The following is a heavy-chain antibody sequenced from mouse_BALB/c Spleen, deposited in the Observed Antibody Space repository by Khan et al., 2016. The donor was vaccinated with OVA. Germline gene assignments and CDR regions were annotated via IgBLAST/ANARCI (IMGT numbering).Heavy chain of an antibody. CDR3: ARKDYYDYDPFPC. CDR1: GYSITSEYA. CDR2: INYSGNT. Sequence: DVQLQESGPGLVKPSQSLSLTCTATGYSITSEYAWNWIRQFPGNKLEWMGYINYSGNTRFNPSLKSRTSITRDTSKNQFFLQLNSVTTEDTATYYCARKDYYDYDPFPCWGQGTLVTVSA. V-gene: IGHV3-2*02. J-gene: IGHJ3*01. D-gene: IGHD2-4*01.